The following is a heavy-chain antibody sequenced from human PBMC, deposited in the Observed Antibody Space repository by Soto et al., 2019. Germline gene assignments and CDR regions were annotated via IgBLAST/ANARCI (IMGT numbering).Heavy chain of an antibody. J-gene: IGHJ4*02. CDR1: GGTFSSYA. D-gene: IGHD5-18*01. CDR2: IIPIFGTA. CDR3: ARDGYGYNPAPFDY. V-gene: IGHV1-69*13. Sequence: ASVKVSCKASGGTFSSYAISWVRQAPGQGLEWMGGIIPIFGTANYAQKFQGRVTITADASTSTAYMELSSLRSEDTAVYYCARDGYGYNPAPFDYWGQGTLVTVSS.